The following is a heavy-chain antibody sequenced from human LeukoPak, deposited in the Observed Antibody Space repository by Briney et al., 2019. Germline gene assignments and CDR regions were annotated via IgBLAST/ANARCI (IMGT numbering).Heavy chain of an antibody. CDR3: ARANQNYFDY. Sequence: ASVKVSCKTSGYTFTDYYMHWVRQAPGQGLEWMGWIIPNNGGTNYAQKFQGRVTMTRDTSISTAFMDLSRLRSDDTAIYYCARANQNYFDYWGQGTLVTVSS. V-gene: IGHV1-2*02. CDR2: IIPNNGGT. J-gene: IGHJ4*02. CDR1: GYTFTDYY.